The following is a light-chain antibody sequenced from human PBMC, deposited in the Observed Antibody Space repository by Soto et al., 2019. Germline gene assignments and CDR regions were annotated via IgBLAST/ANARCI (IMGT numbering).Light chain of an antibody. CDR3: QQYYSWPLT. CDR2: GAS. CDR1: QSVGTS. Sequence: ETVMTQSPATLSVSPGERATLSCRASQSVGTSLAWYQQKPGQAPRVLMYGASSRPTGVPGRFSGSGSATEFTLTISSLQSEDFAVYFCQQYYSWPLTFGGGTKVEI. J-gene: IGKJ4*01. V-gene: IGKV3-15*01.